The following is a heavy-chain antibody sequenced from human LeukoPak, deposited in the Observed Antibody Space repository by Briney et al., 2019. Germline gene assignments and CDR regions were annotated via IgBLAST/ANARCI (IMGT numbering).Heavy chain of an antibody. CDR3: ARSSGYCTNGVCSLYYFDY. CDR2: INHSGST. D-gene: IGHD2-8*01. V-gene: IGHV4-34*01. CDR1: GGSFSSYY. Sequence: SETLSLTCAVYGGSFSSYYWSWIRQPPGKGLEWIGEINHSGSTNYNPSLKSRVTISVDTSKNQFSLKLSSVTAADTAVYYCARSSGYCTNGVCSLYYFDYWGQGTLVTVSS. J-gene: IGHJ4*02.